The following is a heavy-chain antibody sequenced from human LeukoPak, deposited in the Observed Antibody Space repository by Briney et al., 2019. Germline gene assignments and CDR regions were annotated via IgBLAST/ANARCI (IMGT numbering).Heavy chain of an antibody. V-gene: IGHV4-59*08. CDR2: IYYSGST. D-gene: IGHD2-15*01. J-gene: IGHJ1*01. Sequence: SETLSLTCTVSGGSISRYYWSWIRQSPGKGLEWIGFIYYSGSTNYNPSLKSRVTMSVDTSKNQFSLKLSSVTAADTAVYYCARHPPPYCSDGSCAEYFQHWGQGTLVTVSS. CDR3: ARHPPPYCSDGSCAEYFQH. CDR1: GGSISRYY.